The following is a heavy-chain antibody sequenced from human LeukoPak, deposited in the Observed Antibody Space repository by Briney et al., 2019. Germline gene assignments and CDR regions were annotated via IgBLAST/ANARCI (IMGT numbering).Heavy chain of an antibody. V-gene: IGHV3-21*01. J-gene: IGHJ6*03. Sequence: GGAPRLSFAASGLPFSSYSMNWVRPAPGKGLGGVSSICSSSSYIYYADSVKGRFTISRDNAKNSLYLQMNSLRAEDTAVYYCARTYSSSSGGRYYYYMDVWGKGTTVTVSS. CDR3: ARTYSSSSGGRYYYYMDV. D-gene: IGHD6-6*01. CDR2: ICSSSSYI. CDR1: GLPFSSYS.